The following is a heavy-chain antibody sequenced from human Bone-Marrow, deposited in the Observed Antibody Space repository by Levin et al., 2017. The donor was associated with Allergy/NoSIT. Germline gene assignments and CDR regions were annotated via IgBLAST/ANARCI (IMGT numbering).Heavy chain of an antibody. V-gene: IGHV2-5*01. CDR3: AHSTFLGVMIPFNWFAP. J-gene: IGHJ5*02. CDR1: GFSLSTAGVG. CDR2: IYWNDEK. D-gene: IGHD3-10*01. Sequence: SGPTLVKATQTVTLTCSFSGFSLSTAGVGVGWIRQPPGEAPEWLALIYWNDEKRYSPSLKSRLTVTKDTSKNQVVLTMANMDPADTGTYYCAHSTFLGVMIPFNWFAPWGQGILVTVSS.